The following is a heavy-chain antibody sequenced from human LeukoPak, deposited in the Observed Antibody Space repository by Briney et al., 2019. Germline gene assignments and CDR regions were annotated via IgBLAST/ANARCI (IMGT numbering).Heavy chain of an antibody. Sequence: SETLSLTCTVSGYSISTGYYWDWIRQPPGKGLEWIGTFYHGGSTYYNPSLKSRVTMSVDTSKNQFSLKLSSVTAADTAVYYCARGRGSYSGSDYYYYYYMDVWGKGTTVTISS. D-gene: IGHD1-26*01. V-gene: IGHV4-38-2*02. J-gene: IGHJ6*03. CDR2: FYHGGST. CDR3: ARGRGSYSGSDYYYYYYMDV. CDR1: GYSISTGYY.